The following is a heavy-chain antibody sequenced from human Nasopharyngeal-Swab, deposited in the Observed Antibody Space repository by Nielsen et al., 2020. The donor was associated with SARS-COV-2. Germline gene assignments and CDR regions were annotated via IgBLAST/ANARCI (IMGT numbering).Heavy chain of an antibody. J-gene: IGHJ3*02. CDR1: GFTFSSYW. CDR2: IKQDGSEK. D-gene: IGHD1-26*01. CDR3: AGEWRERGLGSSGSRPQANAFDI. V-gene: IGHV3-7*01. Sequence: GASLRLSCAASGFTFSSYWMSWVRQAPGKGLEWVANIKQDGSEKYYVDSVKGRFTISRDNAKNSLYLQMNSLRAEDTAVYYCAGEWRERGLGSSGSRPQANAFDIWGQGTMVTVSS.